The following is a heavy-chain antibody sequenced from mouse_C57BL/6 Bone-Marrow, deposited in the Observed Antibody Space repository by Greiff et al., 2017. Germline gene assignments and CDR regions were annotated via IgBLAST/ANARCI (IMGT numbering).Heavy chain of an antibody. CDR2: IYPGSGST. CDR1: GYTFTSYW. Sequence: QVQLQQPGAELVKPGASVKMSCKASGYTFTSYWITWVKQRPGQGLEWIGDIYPGSGSTNYNEKFKSKATLTVDTSYSTAYMQRSSLTAEDAAVYYCARPYCSNDLYFDDWGTGTTVTVSS. CDR3: ARPYCSNDLYFDD. D-gene: IGHD2-5*01. J-gene: IGHJ1*03. V-gene: IGHV1-55*01.